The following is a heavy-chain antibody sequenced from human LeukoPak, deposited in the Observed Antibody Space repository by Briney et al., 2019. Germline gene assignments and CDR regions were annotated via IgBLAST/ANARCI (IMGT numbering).Heavy chain of an antibody. Sequence: SQTLSLTCAVSGGSISSGGYSWSWIRQPPGKGLEWIGYIYYSGSTYYNPSLKSRVTISVDTSKNQFSLKLSSVTAADTAVYYCAREASTVTTPDAFDIWGQGTMVTVSS. CDR2: IYYSGST. CDR1: GGSISSGGYS. J-gene: IGHJ3*02. V-gene: IGHV4-30-4*07. D-gene: IGHD4-17*01. CDR3: AREASTVTTPDAFDI.